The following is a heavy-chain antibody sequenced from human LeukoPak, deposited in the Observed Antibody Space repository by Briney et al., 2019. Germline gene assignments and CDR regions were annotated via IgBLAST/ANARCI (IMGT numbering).Heavy chain of an antibody. CDR1: GYTFTSYS. D-gene: IGHD1-26*01. J-gene: IGHJ3*02. CDR2: INPSGGST. Sequence: ASVKVSCKASGYTFTSYSMHWVRQAPGQGLEWMGVINPSGGSTGFAQKFQGRVTMTRDTSTSTVYMELSGLRSEDTAVYYCARDGHKYSVSYLDAFDIWGQGTMVTVSS. CDR3: ARDGHKYSVSYLDAFDI. V-gene: IGHV1-46*01.